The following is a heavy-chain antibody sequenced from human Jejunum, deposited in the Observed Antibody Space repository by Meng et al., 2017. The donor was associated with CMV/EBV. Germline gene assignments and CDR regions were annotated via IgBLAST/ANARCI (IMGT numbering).Heavy chain of an antibody. CDR1: GGSISSSRHY. CDR2: IYHSGNT. Sequence: CTVSGGSISSSRHYWGWIRQPPGKGLEWIGNIYHSGNTYYNPSLKSRVIISVDMSKSQFSLRLSSVTAADTAVYYCARDDSGIFRHWGQGTLVTVSS. CDR3: ARDDSGIFRH. D-gene: IGHD3-10*01. J-gene: IGHJ1*01. V-gene: IGHV4-39*07.